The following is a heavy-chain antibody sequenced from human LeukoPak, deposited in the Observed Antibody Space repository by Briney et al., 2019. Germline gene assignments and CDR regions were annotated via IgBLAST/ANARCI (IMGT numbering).Heavy chain of an antibody. CDR2: ISSSSSYI. J-gene: IGHJ4*02. V-gene: IGHV3-21*01. D-gene: IGHD5-18*01. CDR3: ARDPHAMADLDY. CDR1: GFTFSSYS. Sequence: TGGSLRLSCAASGFTFSSYSMNWVRQAPGRGLEWVSSISSSSSYIYYADSVKGRFTISRDNAKNSLYLQMNSLRAEDTAVYYCARDPHAMADLDYWGQGTLVTVSS.